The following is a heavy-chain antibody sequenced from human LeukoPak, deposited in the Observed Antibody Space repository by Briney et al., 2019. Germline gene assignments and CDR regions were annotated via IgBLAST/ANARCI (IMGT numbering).Heavy chain of an antibody. CDR3: ARGYRTYCGGDCYYY. CDR1: GGSFSGFY. D-gene: IGHD2-21*02. V-gene: IGHV4-34*01. J-gene: IGHJ4*02. Sequence: SETLSLTCAVYGGSFSGFYWSWIRQPPGKGLEWIGEINHSGSTNYNPSLKSRVTISVDTSKNQFSLKLSSVTAADTAVYYCARGYRTYCGGDCYYYWGQGTLVTVSS. CDR2: INHSGST.